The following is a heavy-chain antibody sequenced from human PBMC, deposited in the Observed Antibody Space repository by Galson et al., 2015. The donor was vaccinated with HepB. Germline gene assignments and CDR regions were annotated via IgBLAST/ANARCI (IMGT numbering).Heavy chain of an antibody. CDR3: ASEVTMVRGVITYGMDV. CDR2: IKQDGSEK. Sequence: SLRLSCAASGFTFSSYWMSWVRQAPGKGLEWVANIKQDGSEKYYVDSVKGRFTISRDNAKNSLYLQMNSLRAEDTAVYYCASEVTMVRGVITYGMDVWGQGTTVTVSS. CDR1: GFTFSSYW. J-gene: IGHJ6*02. V-gene: IGHV3-7*03. D-gene: IGHD3-10*01.